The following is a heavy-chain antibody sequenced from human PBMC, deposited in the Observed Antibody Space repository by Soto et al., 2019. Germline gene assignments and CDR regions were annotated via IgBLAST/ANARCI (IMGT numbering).Heavy chain of an antibody. CDR2: IIPILGRA. CDR3: ARDQGITTFGVYSMYYYGMDV. Sequence: SVKVSCKASGGTFSSYTISWVRQAPGQGLEWMGRIIPILGRANYAQKFQGRVTITADKSTSTAYMELSSLRPEDTAVYYCARDQGITTFGVYSMYYYGMDVWGQGTTVTVSS. CDR1: GGTFSSYT. V-gene: IGHV1-69*08. J-gene: IGHJ6*02. D-gene: IGHD3-3*01.